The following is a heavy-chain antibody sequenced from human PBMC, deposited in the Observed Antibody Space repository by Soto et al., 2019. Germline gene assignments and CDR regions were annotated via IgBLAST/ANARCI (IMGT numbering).Heavy chain of an antibody. CDR2: VIPFFGTA. Sequence: QVQLVQSGAEVKKPGSSVKVSCKASGGTFSSYAISWVRQAPGQGLEWMGGVIPFFGTANYAQKFQGRVTITADESTSTAYMELSSLRSEDTAVYYCARYRYGYSYFDYWGQGTLVTVSS. D-gene: IGHD5-18*01. J-gene: IGHJ4*02. V-gene: IGHV1-69*12. CDR3: ARYRYGYSYFDY. CDR1: GGTFSSYA.